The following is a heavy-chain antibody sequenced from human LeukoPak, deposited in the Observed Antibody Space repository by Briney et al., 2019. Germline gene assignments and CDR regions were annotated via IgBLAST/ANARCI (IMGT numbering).Heavy chain of an antibody. Sequence: PGGSLRLSCAASGFTFSGYAMSWVRQAPGKGLEWVSGISGSDGSTYYADSVKGRFTISRDNSKNTLYLQMISLRAEDTAIYYCAKQKYSGSYSYFDYWGQGTLVTVSS. CDR1: GFTFSGYA. J-gene: IGHJ4*02. V-gene: IGHV3-23*01. CDR2: ISGSDGST. CDR3: AKQKYSGSYSYFDY. D-gene: IGHD1-26*01.